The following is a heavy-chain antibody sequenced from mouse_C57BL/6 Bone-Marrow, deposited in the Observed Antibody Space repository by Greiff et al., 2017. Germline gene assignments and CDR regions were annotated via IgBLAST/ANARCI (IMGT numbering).Heavy chain of an antibody. CDR3: TVLVRQGVIAY. D-gene: IGHD2-14*01. CDR1: GFNIKDDY. J-gene: IGHJ3*01. Sequence: EVQLQQSGAELVRPGASVKLSCTASGFNIKDDYMHWVKQRPEQGLEWIGWIDPENGDTEYASKFQGKATITADTSSNTAYLQLSSLTSEDTAVYYCTVLVRQGVIAYWGQGTLVTVSA. CDR2: IDPENGDT. V-gene: IGHV14-4*01.